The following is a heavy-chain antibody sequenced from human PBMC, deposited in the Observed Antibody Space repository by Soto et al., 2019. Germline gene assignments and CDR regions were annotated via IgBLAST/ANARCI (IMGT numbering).Heavy chain of an antibody. CDR3: ARDSGYDSEGTMGGDY. J-gene: IGHJ4*02. CDR1: GFTFSSYG. Sequence: PGGSLRLSCAASGFTFSSYGMHWVRQAPGKGLEWVAVIWYDGSNKYYADSVKGRFTISRDNSKDTLYLQMNSLRAEDTAVYYCARDSGYDSEGTMGGDYWGQGTLVTVSS. D-gene: IGHD5-12*01. V-gene: IGHV3-33*01. CDR2: IWYDGSNK.